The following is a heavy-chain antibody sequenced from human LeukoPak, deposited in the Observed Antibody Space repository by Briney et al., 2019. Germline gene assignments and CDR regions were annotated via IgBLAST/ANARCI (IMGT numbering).Heavy chain of an antibody. D-gene: IGHD3-22*01. J-gene: IGHJ3*02. CDR2: IYYSGST. CDR1: GGSISGYY. V-gene: IGHV4-59*12. Sequence: SETLSLTCSVSGGSISGYYWSWIRQPPGKGLEWIGYIYYSGSTYYNPSLKSRVTISVDTSKNQFSLKLSSVTAADTAVYYCAKYNYYDSSGYYYVPLGAFDIWGQGTMVTVSS. CDR3: AKYNYYDSSGYYYVPLGAFDI.